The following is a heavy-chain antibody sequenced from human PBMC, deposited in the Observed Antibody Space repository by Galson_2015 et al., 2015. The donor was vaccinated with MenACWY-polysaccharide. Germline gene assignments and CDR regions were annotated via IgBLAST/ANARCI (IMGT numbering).Heavy chain of an antibody. D-gene: IGHD3-10*01. J-gene: IGHJ3*02. V-gene: IGHV2-5*01. CDR3: ARCLTALPVRGAFDI. CDR1: GFSLSTPGVG. CDR2: IFWNDDE. Sequence: PALVKPTQTLTLTCPFSGFSLSTPGVGVGWIRQPPGKALEWLALIFWNDDERYSPSLKSRLTITKDTSKNQVVLTMTNMYPVDTGTYYCARCLTALPVRGAFDIWGQGTKVTVSS.